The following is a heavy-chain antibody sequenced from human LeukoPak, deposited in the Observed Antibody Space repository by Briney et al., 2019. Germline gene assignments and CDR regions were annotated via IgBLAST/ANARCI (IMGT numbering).Heavy chain of an antibody. J-gene: IGHJ4*02. CDR3: TKGGFKYFDWSYFDY. CDR1: GFTFSGYA. Sequence: GGSLRLSCAASGFTFSGYAMYWVRQAPGKGLEWVALISYDGSYQYSADSVRGRFTISRDNSRNSLYLQMNSLRAEDTAFYYCTKGGFKYFDWSYFDYWGQGTLVTVSS. D-gene: IGHD3-9*01. V-gene: IGHV3-30*18. CDR2: ISYDGSYQ.